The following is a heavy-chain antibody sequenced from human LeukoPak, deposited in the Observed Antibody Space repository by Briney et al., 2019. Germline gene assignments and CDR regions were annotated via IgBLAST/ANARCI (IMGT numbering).Heavy chain of an antibody. V-gene: IGHV4-31*03. CDR2: IYYSGST. CDR3: ARGGECGSCDGFDM. D-gene: IGHD2-15*01. J-gene: IGHJ3*02. CDR1: GGSISSGGYY. Sequence: SETLSLTCTVSGGSISSGGYYWNWIRQHPGKGLEWIGYIYYSGSTYYNPSLKSRLTISVDTSKNQFSLKLISVTAADTAVYYCARGGECGSCDGFDMWGQGIMVTVSS.